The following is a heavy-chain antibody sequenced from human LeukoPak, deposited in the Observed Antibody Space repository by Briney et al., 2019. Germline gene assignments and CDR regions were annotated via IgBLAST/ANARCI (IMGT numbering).Heavy chain of an antibody. CDR2: IYPGDSDT. CDR1: GYSFTSYW. Sequence: GESLKISCKGSGYSFTSYWIGWVRQMPGKGLEWMGIIYPGDSDTRYSPSFQGQVTISADKSISTAYLQWSSLKASDTAMYYCARHPHYDFWSGYSAGDYYYYMDVWGKGTTVAVSS. V-gene: IGHV5-51*01. CDR3: ARHPHYDFWSGYSAGDYYYYMDV. J-gene: IGHJ6*03. D-gene: IGHD3-3*01.